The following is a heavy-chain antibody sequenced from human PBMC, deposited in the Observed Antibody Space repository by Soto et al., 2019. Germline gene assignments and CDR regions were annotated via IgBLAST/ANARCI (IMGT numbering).Heavy chain of an antibody. Sequence: QVQLQESGPGLVKPSQTLSLSCTVSGDSISSGGYYWSWIRQHPRKGLEWIGYMYYSGTTYFNPSLKSRVTISVDTSKNQFSLKLSSVTAADTAVYYCARENAGAFDIWGLGTMVTVSS. CDR3: ARENAGAFDI. CDR2: MYYSGTT. J-gene: IGHJ3*02. CDR1: GDSISSGGYY. V-gene: IGHV4-31*03.